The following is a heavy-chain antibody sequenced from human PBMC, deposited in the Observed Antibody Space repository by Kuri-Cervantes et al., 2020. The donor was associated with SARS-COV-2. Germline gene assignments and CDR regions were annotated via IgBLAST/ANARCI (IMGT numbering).Heavy chain of an antibody. D-gene: IGHD2-8*01. CDR1: EFTFSSYA. CDR3: AKDLWRYCTNGVCYLFDY. CDR2: ISGSGGST. J-gene: IGHJ4*02. V-gene: IGHV3-23*01. Sequence: GGSLRLSCAASEFTFSSYAMSWVRQAPGKGLEWVSAISGSGGSTYYADSVKGRFTISRDNSKNTLYLQMNSLRAEDTAVYYCAKDLWRYCTNGVCYLFDYWGQGTLVTVSS.